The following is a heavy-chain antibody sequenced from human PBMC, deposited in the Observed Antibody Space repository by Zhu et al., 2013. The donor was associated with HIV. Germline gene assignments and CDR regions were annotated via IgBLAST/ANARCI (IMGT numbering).Heavy chain of an antibody. CDR1: GGTFSSYT. J-gene: IGHJ4*02. Sequence: QVQLVQSGAEVKKPGSSVKVSCKASGGTFSSYTISWVRQAPGQGLEWMGRIIPILGIANYAQKFQGRVTITADKSTSTAYMELSSLRSEDTAVYYCARGREGGSYVGMDYWGQGTLVTVSS. V-gene: IGHV1-69*02. CDR2: IIPILGIA. D-gene: IGHD1-26*01. CDR3: ARGREGGSYVGMDY.